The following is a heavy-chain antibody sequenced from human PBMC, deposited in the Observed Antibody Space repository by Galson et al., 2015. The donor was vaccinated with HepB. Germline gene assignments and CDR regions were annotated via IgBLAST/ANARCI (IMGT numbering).Heavy chain of an antibody. V-gene: IGHV6-1*01. J-gene: IGHJ5*02. D-gene: IGHD5-24*01. Sequence: CAISGDSVTSNIVAWNWIRQSPSRGLEWLGRTYLWSKWYYDYALSVKSRININTDTSKNQFSLQLNSVTPEDTAVYFCARLFHEERYFDPWGHGILVTVVS. CDR3: ARLFHEERYFDP. CDR2: TYLWSKWYY. CDR1: GDSVTSNIVA.